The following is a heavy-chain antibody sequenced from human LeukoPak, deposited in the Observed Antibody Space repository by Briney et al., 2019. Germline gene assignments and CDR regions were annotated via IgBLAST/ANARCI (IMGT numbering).Heavy chain of an antibody. CDR3: ARAGELRYMDV. CDR1: GFTFSDYY. CDR2: IKGIGPTT. V-gene: IGHV3-11*04. Sequence: NTGGSLRLSCAASGFTFSDYYMSWIRQAPGKGLEWVSTIKGIGPTTYYADSVKGRFTISRDNARNSLFLQMSSLRADDTAIYYCARAGELRYMDVWGKGTAVTVSS. D-gene: IGHD3-16*01. J-gene: IGHJ6*03.